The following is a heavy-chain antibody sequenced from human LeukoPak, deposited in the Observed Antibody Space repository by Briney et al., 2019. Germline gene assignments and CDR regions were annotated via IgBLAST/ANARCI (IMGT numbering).Heavy chain of an antibody. D-gene: IGHD3-3*01. J-gene: IGHJ3*02. CDR2: IYYSGST. Sequence: SETLSLTCTVSGDSISSYYWSWIRQPPGKGLEWIGYIYYSGSTNYNPSLKSRVTISVDTSKNQFSLKLSSVTAADTAVYYCARTRITIFGVVIPDAFDIWGQGTMVTVSS. V-gene: IGHV4-59*01. CDR1: GDSISSYY. CDR3: ARTRITIFGVVIPDAFDI.